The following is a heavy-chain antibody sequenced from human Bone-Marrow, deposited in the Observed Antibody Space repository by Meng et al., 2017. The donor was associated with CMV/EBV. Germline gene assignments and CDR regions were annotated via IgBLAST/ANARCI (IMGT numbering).Heavy chain of an antibody. Sequence: GESLKISCAASGFTFKTYGMNWVRQAPGKGLEWVAVIWYDGSNKFYGDSVKGRFTISRDNSKNRLYLQMNSLRAEDTAVYYCARDRPSAAPGGYYYYYYGMDVWGQGTTVTVSS. V-gene: IGHV3-33*01. CDR1: GFTFKTYG. CDR2: IWYDGSNK. J-gene: IGHJ6*02. D-gene: IGHD6-13*01. CDR3: ARDRPSAAPGGYYYYYYGMDV.